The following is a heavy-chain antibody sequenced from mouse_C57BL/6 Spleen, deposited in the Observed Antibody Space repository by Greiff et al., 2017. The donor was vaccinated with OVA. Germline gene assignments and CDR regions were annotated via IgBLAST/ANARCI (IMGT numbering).Heavy chain of an antibody. V-gene: IGHV1-52*01. CDR2: IDPSDSET. CDR1: GYTFTSYW. J-gene: IGHJ4*01. D-gene: IGHD2-2*01. Sequence: QVQLQQPGAELVRPGSSVKLSCKASGYTFTSYWMHWVKQRPIQGLEWIGNIDPSDSETHYNQKFKDKATLTVDKSSSTAYMQLSRLTSEDSAVYYCARSEGMVTTGDYYAMDYWGQGTSVTVSS. CDR3: ARSEGMVTTGDYYAMDY.